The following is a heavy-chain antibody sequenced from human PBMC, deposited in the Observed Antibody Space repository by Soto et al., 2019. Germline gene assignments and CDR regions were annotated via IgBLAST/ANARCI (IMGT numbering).Heavy chain of an antibody. CDR1: GYTFTSYG. CDR2: ISAYNGNT. J-gene: IGHJ6*02. CDR3: ARRSSSGQQYYYYYYGMDV. D-gene: IGHD4-4*01. V-gene: IGHV1-18*01. Sequence: VASVKVSCKASGYTFTSYGISWVRQAPGQGLEWMGWISAYNGNTNYAQKLQGRVTMTTDTSTSTAYMELRSLRSDDTAVYYCARRSSSGQQYYYYYYGMDVWGQGTTVTVSS.